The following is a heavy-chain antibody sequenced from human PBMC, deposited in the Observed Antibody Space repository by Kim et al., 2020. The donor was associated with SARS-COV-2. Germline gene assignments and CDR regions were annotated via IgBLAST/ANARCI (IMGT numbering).Heavy chain of an antibody. CDR3: ASHGATAGTTRGFDP. Sequence: SETLSLTCTVSGGSISSYYWSWIRQPPGKGLEWIGYIYSSGSTNYNPSLKSRVTISVDTSKNQFSLKLSSVTAADTAVYFCASHGATAGTTRGFDPWGQGTLVTVSS. CDR1: GGSISSYY. CDR2: IYSSGST. J-gene: IGHJ5*02. V-gene: IGHV4-59*08. D-gene: IGHD6-13*01.